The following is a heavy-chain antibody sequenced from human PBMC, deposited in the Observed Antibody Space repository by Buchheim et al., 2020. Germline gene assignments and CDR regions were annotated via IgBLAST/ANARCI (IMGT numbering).Heavy chain of an antibody. J-gene: IGHJ4*02. D-gene: IGHD3-22*01. Sequence: QVQLQESGPGLVKPSGTLSLTCAVSGGSISSSNWWSWVRQPPGKGLEWIGEIYHSGSTNYNPSLKSRVTISVDKSNNQFSPKLSSVTAADTAVYYCASYSHVPYYYDSSGYLFDYWGQGTL. V-gene: IGHV4-4*02. CDR3: ASYSHVPYYYDSSGYLFDY. CDR1: GGSISSSNW. CDR2: IYHSGST.